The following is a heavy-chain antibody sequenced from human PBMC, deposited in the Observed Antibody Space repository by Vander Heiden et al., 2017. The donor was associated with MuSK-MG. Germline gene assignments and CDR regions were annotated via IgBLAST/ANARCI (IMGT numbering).Heavy chain of an antibody. V-gene: IGHV4-59*01. D-gene: IGHD3-10*01. J-gene: IGHJ6*02. Sequence: QVQLQESGPGLVKPSETLSLTCTVPGGSISSYYWSWIRQPPGKGLEWIGYIYYSGSTNYNPSLKSRVTISVDTSKNQFSLKLSSVTAADTAVYYCARVLWFGVNYYGMDVWGQGTTVTVSS. CDR1: GGSISSYY. CDR3: ARVLWFGVNYYGMDV. CDR2: IYYSGST.